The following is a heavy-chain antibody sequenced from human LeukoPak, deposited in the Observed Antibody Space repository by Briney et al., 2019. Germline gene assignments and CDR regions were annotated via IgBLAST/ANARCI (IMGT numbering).Heavy chain of an antibody. CDR1: GASVGGNH. Sequence: PSETLSLTCAVSGASVGGNHWSWIRQSPERGLEWIGNIFHDGVTDYNPSFKSRVTMLPDTSKNQFSLKLNSVTAADTAVYYCARRVVSALPSTQSNWLDPWGQGTLVTVSS. CDR2: IFHDGVT. CDR3: ARRVVSALPSTQSNWLDP. D-gene: IGHD2-21*01. J-gene: IGHJ5*02. V-gene: IGHV4-59*02.